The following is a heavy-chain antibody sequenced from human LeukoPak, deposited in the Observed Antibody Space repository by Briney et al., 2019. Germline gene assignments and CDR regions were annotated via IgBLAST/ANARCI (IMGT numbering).Heavy chain of an antibody. D-gene: IGHD2-15*01. Sequence: SETLSLTCTVSGASIRSYYWSWIRQPAGKGLEWIGRIYTNGNTNYNPSLKSRVTMSVDTSKNQFSLKLSSVTAADTAVYYCARFYCSGGSCHFDYWGQGTLVTVSS. V-gene: IGHV4-4*07. CDR1: GASIRSYY. J-gene: IGHJ4*02. CDR2: IYTNGNT. CDR3: ARFYCSGGSCHFDY.